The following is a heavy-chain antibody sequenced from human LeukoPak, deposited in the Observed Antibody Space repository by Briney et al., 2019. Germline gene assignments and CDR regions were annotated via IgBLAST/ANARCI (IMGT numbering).Heavy chain of an antibody. D-gene: IGHD1-7*01. CDR1: GGSSSGYY. CDR2: INHSGST. Sequence: PSETLSLTCAVYGGSSSGYYWSWIRQPPGKGLEWIGEINHSGSTNYNPSLKSRVTISVDTSKNQFSLKLSSVTAADTAVYYCARGYWNYGRRYFDYWGQGTLVTVSS. V-gene: IGHV4-34*01. CDR3: ARGYWNYGRRYFDY. J-gene: IGHJ4*02.